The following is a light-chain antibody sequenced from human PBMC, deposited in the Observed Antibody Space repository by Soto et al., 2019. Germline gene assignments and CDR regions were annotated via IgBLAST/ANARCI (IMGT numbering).Light chain of an antibody. CDR3: QQRSNWPPFT. J-gene: IGKJ3*01. CDR1: QSISNL. CDR2: DAS. Sequence: EIVLTQSPATLSLSPGERATLSCRASQSISNLLAWYQQKPGQAPRLLIYDASNRATGVPARFSGSGSGTDFTLTNSSLEPEDFAVYFCQQRSNWPPFTFGPGTKVEIK. V-gene: IGKV3-11*01.